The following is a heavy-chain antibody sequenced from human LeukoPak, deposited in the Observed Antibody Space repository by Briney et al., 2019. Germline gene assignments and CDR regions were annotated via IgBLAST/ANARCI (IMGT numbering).Heavy chain of an antibody. CDR2: VHKSGST. CDR1: TDSITSNW. V-gene: IGHV4-4*02. J-gene: IGHJ4*02. D-gene: IGHD1-26*01. Sequence: SETLSLTCAVSTDSITSNWWSWVRQPPGKGLEWIGEVHKSGSTNYYPSLQSRVTISIDKSKNQIALQLTSVTAADTAVYYCAKEIVGAPTPGAYWGQGILVTVSS. CDR3: AKEIVGAPTPGAY.